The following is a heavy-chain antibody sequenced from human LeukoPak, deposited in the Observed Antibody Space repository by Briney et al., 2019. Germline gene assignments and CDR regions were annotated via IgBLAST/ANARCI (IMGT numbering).Heavy chain of an antibody. V-gene: IGHV3-23*01. CDR1: GFTFSTSA. CDR2: ISPGGTDT. J-gene: IGHJ4*02. CDR3: AKRGGYETMAAFDY. D-gene: IGHD3-10*01. Sequence: TGGSLRLSCAASGFTFSTSAMSWVRQAPGKGLEWVSAISPGGTDTYYADSVKGRFTISRDNSKNTLFLQMNSLRVEDTAVYYCAKRGGYETMAAFDYWGQGTLVTVSS.